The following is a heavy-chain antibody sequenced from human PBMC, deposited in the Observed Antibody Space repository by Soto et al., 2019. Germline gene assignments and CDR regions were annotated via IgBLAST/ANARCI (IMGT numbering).Heavy chain of an antibody. V-gene: IGHV4-59*01. CDR1: GGSISSYY. J-gene: IGHJ4*02. D-gene: IGHD3-22*01. CDR3: ARVIHYYDTSGSYAWYFDY. Sequence: LSETLSPTCTVSGGSISSYYWTWIRQPPGKGLEWIGHIYYSGSTSYNPSLKSRVSISVNTSKKEFSLKLSSVNAADTAVYYCARVIHYYDTSGSYAWYFDYWGQGSLVT. CDR2: IYYSGST.